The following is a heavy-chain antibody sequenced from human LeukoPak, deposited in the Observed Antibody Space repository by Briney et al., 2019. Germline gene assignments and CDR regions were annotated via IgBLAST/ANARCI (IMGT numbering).Heavy chain of an antibody. CDR1: GFSFSDYS. Sequence: GGSLRLSCAASGFSFSDYSMNWVRQAPGKGLEWVSYISSGTNTIYYADSVKGRFIISRDNAKNSPYLQMNSLRDEDTAVYYCARPITSGWTFPFDYWGQGIVVTVSS. V-gene: IGHV3-48*02. CDR3: ARPITSGWTFPFDY. CDR2: ISSGTNTI. J-gene: IGHJ4*02. D-gene: IGHD6-19*01.